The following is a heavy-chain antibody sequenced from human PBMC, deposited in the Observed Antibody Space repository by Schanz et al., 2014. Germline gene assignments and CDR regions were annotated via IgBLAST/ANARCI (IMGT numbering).Heavy chain of an antibody. D-gene: IGHD2-8*01. V-gene: IGHV3-23*01. CDR2: ISGSGDDT. CDR1: GFTFSSYA. CDR3: ASLYDREYFDY. J-gene: IGHJ4*02. Sequence: DVHLMESGGGLVQPGGSLRLSCAGSGFTFSSYAMNWVRQAPGKGLEWVSVISGSGDDTYYADSVKGRFTISRDNSKNTLYLHMNSLRVEDTAVYYCASLYDREYFDYWGQGTLVTVSS.